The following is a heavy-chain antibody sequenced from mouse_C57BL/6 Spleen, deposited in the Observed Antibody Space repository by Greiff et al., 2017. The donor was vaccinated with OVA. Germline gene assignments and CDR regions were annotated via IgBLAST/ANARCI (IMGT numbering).Heavy chain of an antibody. J-gene: IGHJ1*03. CDR2: ISSGSSTI. Sequence: EVKVVESGGGLVKPGGSLKLSCAASGFTFSDYGMHWVRQAPEKGLEWVAYISSGSSTIYYADTVKGRFTISRDNAKNTLFLQMTSLRSENTAMYYCARTFYYGSSYVSHWYFDVWGTGTTVTVSA. V-gene: IGHV5-17*01. D-gene: IGHD1-1*01. CDR3: ARTFYYGSSYVSHWYFDV. CDR1: GFTFSDYG.